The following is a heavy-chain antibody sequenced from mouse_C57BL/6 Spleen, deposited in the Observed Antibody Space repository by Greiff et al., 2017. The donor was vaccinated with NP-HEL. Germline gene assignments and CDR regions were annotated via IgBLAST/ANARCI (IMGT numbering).Heavy chain of an antibody. Sequence: QVQLQQPGAELVKPGASVKLSCKASGYTFTSYWMHWVKQRPGQGLEWIGMIHPNSGSTNYNEKFKSKATLTVDKSSSTAYMQLSSLTSEDSAVYYCAKALLYYGSSYGYWGQGTTLTVSS. J-gene: IGHJ2*01. CDR3: AKALLYYGSSYGY. CDR2: IHPNSGST. D-gene: IGHD1-1*01. CDR1: GYTFTSYW. V-gene: IGHV1-64*01.